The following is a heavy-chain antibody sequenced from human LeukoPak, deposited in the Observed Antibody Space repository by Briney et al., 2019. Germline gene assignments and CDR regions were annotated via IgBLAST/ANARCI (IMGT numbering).Heavy chain of an antibody. CDR2: ISGSGGST. J-gene: IGHJ6*02. V-gene: IGHV3-23*01. CDR1: GFTFSNYA. CDR3: AKDDYSYYAMDV. Sequence: GGSLRLSCAASGFTFSNYAMSWVRQAPGMGLEWVSTISGSGGSTFYADSVKGRFTISRDNSRNTLYLQMNSLRAEDTAIYYCAKDDYSYYAMDVWGRGTTVTVSS.